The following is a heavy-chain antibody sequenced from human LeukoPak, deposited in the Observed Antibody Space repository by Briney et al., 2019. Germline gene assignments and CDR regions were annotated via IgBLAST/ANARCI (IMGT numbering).Heavy chain of an antibody. D-gene: IGHD3-22*01. CDR2: IIPMLGAA. V-gene: IGHV1-69*04. CDR3: ADNGAYYTLGH. Sequence: SVTVSCKTSGGAFNSYGISWVRQAPGQGLEWMGRIIPMLGAANYAQKFQGRVSMTADKSSSTVYMELSSLRSEDTAVYFCADNGAYYTLGHWGQGTRVTVSS. J-gene: IGHJ4*02. CDR1: GGAFNSYG.